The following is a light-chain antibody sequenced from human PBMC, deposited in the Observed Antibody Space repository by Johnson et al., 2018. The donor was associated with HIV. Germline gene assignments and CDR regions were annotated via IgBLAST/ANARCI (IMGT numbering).Light chain of an antibody. V-gene: IGLV1-51*01. J-gene: IGLJ1*01. CDR2: DND. CDR3: ATWDGSLRAGF. CDR1: SSNVGSNS. Sequence: QSVLTQPPSVSAAPGQKVTISCSGSSSNVGSNSVSWYRHFPETAPKVLIYDNDKRPSGIPDRFSASKSGTSATLGITVLQTGDEADYYCATWDGSLRAGFFGTGTKVTVL.